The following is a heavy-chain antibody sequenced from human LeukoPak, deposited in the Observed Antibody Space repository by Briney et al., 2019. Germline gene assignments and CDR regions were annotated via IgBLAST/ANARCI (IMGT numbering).Heavy chain of an antibody. CDR1: GFTFNTYG. CDR3: VSGRYGYSSKAGSPFDL. CDR2: IWYHGNNK. Sequence: SGGSLRLSCAASGFTFNTYGMHWVRQAPGKGLEWLAVIWYHGNNKNYADSVWGLFTISRDNSKVTMYVKMDRMRPEDTAVYYCVSGRYGYSSKAGSPFDLWGQGTIVTVSS. D-gene: IGHD6-6*01. V-gene: IGHV3-33*08. J-gene: IGHJ3*01.